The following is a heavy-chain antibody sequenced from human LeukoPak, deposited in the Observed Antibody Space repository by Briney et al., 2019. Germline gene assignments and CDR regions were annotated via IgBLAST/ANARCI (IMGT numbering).Heavy chain of an antibody. J-gene: IGHJ4*02. Sequence: PGGSLRLSCAASGFTFSSYWMSWVRQAPGKGLEWVAVISYDGSNKYYADSVKGRFTISRDNSKNTLYLQMNSLRAEDTAVYYCARGGEYCSSTSCYRVDPFDYWGQGTLVTVSS. CDR3: ARGGEYCSSTSCYRVDPFDY. CDR2: ISYDGSNK. CDR1: GFTFSSYW. V-gene: IGHV3-30-3*01. D-gene: IGHD2-2*01.